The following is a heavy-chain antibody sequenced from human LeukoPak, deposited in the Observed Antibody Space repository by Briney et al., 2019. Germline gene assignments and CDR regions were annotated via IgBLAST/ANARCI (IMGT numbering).Heavy chain of an antibody. CDR2: ISGSGGST. V-gene: IGHV3-23*01. CDR3: AIALGYCSGGSCYQNHY. D-gene: IGHD2-15*01. J-gene: IGHJ4*02. Sequence: GGSLRLSCAASGFTFSSYAMSWVRQAPGKGLEWVSAISGSGGSTYYADSVKGRFTISRDNSKKTLYLQMNSLRAEDTAVYYCAIALGYCSGGSCYQNHYWGQGTLVTVSS. CDR1: GFTFSSYA.